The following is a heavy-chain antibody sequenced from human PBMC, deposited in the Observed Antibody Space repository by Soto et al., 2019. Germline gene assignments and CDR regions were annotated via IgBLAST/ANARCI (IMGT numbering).Heavy chain of an antibody. CDR1: EVTFSDYY. D-gene: IGHD6-6*01. J-gene: IGHJ4*02. V-gene: IGHV3-11*06. Sequence: QVQLVESGGDLVRPGVSLRLSCAGSEVTFSDYYMSWVRQAPGKGLEWVASTSGSTGFTNYADSVKGRFTISSYNAQNPLFLQMSSLRAEDTAVYYFTRHRLVKACDYWGQGTLVTVSS. CDR2: TSGSTGFT. CDR3: TRHRLVKACDY.